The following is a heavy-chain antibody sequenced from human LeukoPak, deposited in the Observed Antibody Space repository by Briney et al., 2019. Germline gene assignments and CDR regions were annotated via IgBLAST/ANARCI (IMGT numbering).Heavy chain of an antibody. Sequence: GGSLRLSCAASGFTFSSYSMSWVRQAPGKGLEWVSATSGPGGSRDYADSVKAQFTISRDNSKNTLSLQMHSLRADDTAIYYCAKKVGLISAPLYYFDLWGQGTLVTVSS. D-gene: IGHD6-6*01. V-gene: IGHV3-23*01. CDR2: TSGPGGSR. CDR1: GFTFSSYS. CDR3: AKKVGLISAPLYYFDL. J-gene: IGHJ4*02.